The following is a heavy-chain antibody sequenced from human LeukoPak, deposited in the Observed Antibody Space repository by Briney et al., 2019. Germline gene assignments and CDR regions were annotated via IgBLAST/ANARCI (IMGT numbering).Heavy chain of an antibody. J-gene: IGHJ4*02. V-gene: IGHV3-23*01. CDR2: ISVSGGST. CDR1: GFTFSSYA. CDR3: AKSVAVAGIFDY. Sequence: GGSLRLSCAASGFTFSSYAMNWVRQAPGKGLEWVSAISVSGGSTYYADSVKGRFTISRDNSKNTLYLQMNSLRAEDTAVYYCAKSVAVAGIFDYWGQGTLVTVSS. D-gene: IGHD6-19*01.